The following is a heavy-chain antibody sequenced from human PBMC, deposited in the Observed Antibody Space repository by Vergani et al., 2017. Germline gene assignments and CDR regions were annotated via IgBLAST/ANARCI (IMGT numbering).Heavy chain of an antibody. D-gene: IGHD3-9*01. CDR1: GGSISSYY. CDR3: ARVRVAYHDILTANYGMDV. V-gene: IGHV4-59*01. Sequence: QVQLQESGPGLVKPSETLSLTCTVSGGSISSYYWSWIRQPPGKGLEWIGYIYYSGSTNYNPSLKSRVTISVDTSKNQFSLKLSSVTAADTAVYYCARVRVAYHDILTANYGMDVWGQGTTVTVSS. J-gene: IGHJ6*02. CDR2: IYYSGST.